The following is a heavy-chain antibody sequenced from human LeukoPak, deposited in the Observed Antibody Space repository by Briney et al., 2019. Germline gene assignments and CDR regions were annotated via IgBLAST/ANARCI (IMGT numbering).Heavy chain of an antibody. J-gene: IGHJ5*02. CDR3: ARSAEYCSSTSCFNWFDR. CDR1: GGTFSSYA. V-gene: IGHV1-69*06. Sequence: SVKVSCKASGGTFSSYAISWVRQAPGQGLEWMGGIIPIFGTANYAQKFQGRVTITADKSTSTAYMELSSLRSEDTAVYYCARSAEYCSSTSCFNWFDRWGQGTLVTVSS. D-gene: IGHD2-2*01. CDR2: IIPIFGTA.